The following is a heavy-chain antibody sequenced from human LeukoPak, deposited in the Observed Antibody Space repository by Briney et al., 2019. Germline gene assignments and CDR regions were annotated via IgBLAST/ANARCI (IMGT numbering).Heavy chain of an antibody. Sequence: SETLSLTCTVSGGSISSYYWSWIRQPPGKGLEWIGYIYYSGTTNYNPSLKSRVAMSVDTSRNQFSLKLSSVTAADAAMYYCARDTGYYRNFDYWGQGTLVTVSS. CDR3: ARDTGYYRNFDY. CDR2: IYYSGTT. D-gene: IGHD1-26*01. J-gene: IGHJ4*02. V-gene: IGHV4-59*01. CDR1: GGSISSYY.